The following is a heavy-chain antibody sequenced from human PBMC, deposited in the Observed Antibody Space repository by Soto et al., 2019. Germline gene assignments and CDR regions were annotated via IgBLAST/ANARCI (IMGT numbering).Heavy chain of an antibody. CDR3: ARRIDS. CDR2: IYYSGST. Sequence: QVQLQESGPGLVKPSQTLSLTCTVSVGAISSGCYYWNWIRQHPGKVLEWSGYIYYSGSTYYDPSLKSRVTISGDTSKNQFSLKLSSVTAADTAVYYCARRIDSWGQGTLVTVSS. CDR1: VGAISSGCYY. V-gene: IGHV4-31*03. J-gene: IGHJ5*01.